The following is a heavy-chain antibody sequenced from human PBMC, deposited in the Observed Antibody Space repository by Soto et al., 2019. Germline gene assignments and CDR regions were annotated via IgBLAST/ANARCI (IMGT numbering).Heavy chain of an antibody. CDR2: ISGSGSGT. J-gene: IGHJ4*02. CDR3: EKRSSGYYDTFDH. Sequence: PGGSLRLSCAASGFAFSSYSMYWVRQAPGKGLEWVSGISGSGSGTYYADSVKGRFTISRDNSKNTLYLQMNSLRAEDTAVYYCEKRSSGYYDTFDHWGQGTLVTVSS. CDR1: GFAFSSYS. V-gene: IGHV3-23*01. D-gene: IGHD3-22*01.